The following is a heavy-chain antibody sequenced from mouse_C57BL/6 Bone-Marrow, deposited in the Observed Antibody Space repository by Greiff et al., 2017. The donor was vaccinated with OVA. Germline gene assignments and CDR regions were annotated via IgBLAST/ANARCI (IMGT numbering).Heavy chain of an antibody. CDR1: GYTFTSYW. CDR3: ARPIYDYDVAY. J-gene: IGHJ3*01. D-gene: IGHD2-4*01. CDR2: IDPSDSYT. V-gene: IGHV1-69*01. Sequence: VQLQQPGAELVMPGASVKLSCKASGYTFTSYWMHWVQQRPGQGLEWIGEIDPSDSYTNYNQKFKGKSTLTVDKSSSTAYLQLSSLTSEDAAVYYCARPIYDYDVAYWGQGTLVTVSA.